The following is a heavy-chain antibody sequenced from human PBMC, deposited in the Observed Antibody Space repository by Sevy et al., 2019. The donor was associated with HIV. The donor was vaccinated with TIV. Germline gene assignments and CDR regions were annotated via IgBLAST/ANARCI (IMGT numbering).Heavy chain of an antibody. CDR3: XXXXXXXXAVQAFDI. V-gene: IGHV1-69*13. CDR1: GGTFTSYG. CDR2: YTPIFGTT. J-gene: IGHJ3*02. Sequence: ASVKVSCKASGGTFTSYGLSWVRQAPGQGLEWVGTYTPIFGTTNYAQKFQGRITIAADESTSTAYMELSSLRSEDSXXXXXXXXXXXXXAVQAFDIWGQGTMVTVSS.